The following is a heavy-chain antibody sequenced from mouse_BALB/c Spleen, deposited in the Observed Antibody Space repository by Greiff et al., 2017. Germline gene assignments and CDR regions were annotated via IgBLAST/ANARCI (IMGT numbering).Heavy chain of an antibody. J-gene: IGHJ3*01. Sequence: EVQLVESGGGLVQPGGSMKLSCVASGFTFSSYWMSWVRQSPEKGLEWVAEIRLKSDNYATHYAESVKGKFTISRDDSKSRLYLQMNSLRAEDTGIYYCTLYYYGSAWFAYWGQGTLVTVSA. D-gene: IGHD1-1*01. V-gene: IGHV6-6*02. CDR3: TLYYYGSAWFAY. CDR1: GFTFSSYW. CDR2: IRLKSDNYAT.